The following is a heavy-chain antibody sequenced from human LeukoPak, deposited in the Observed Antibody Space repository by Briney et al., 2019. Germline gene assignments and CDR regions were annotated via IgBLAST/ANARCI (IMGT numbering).Heavy chain of an antibody. V-gene: IGHV3-30-3*01. Sequence: GGSLRLSCAASGFTFSSYAMHWVRQAPGKGLEWVGVISYDGSNKYYADSVKGRFTISRDNAKNSLYLQMNSLRAEDTAVYYCARDDCSSISCYHNWFDPWGQGTLVTVSS. D-gene: IGHD2-2*01. CDR2: ISYDGSNK. CDR3: ARDDCSSISCYHNWFDP. CDR1: GFTFSSYA. J-gene: IGHJ5*02.